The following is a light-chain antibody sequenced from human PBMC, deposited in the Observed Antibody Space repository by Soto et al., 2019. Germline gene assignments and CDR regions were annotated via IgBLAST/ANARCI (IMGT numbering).Light chain of an antibody. J-gene: IGKJ1*01. V-gene: IGKV3-15*01. CDR1: QTVGTN. CDR2: GAS. CDR3: HQYSRWPRT. Sequence: EIVLTQSPVTLSVSPGERATLSCRASQTVGTNLAWFHQKPGQAPRLLFYGASTRATGIPARFSGSGSGTEFTLTISSLQSEDFAVYYCHQYSRWPRTFGQGTKVDIK.